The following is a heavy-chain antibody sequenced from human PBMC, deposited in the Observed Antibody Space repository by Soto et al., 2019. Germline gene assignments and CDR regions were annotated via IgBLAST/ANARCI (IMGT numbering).Heavy chain of an antibody. CDR1: GFTFSSCI. CDR2: ISSSSTYI. CDR3: ASIDSSGYWGYAFDI. V-gene: IGHV3-21*01. J-gene: IGHJ3*02. Sequence: PGGSLRLSCAASGFTFSSCIVNWVLQAPGKGLEWVSSISSSSTYIYYADSVKGRFTISRDNAKNSLFLQMNSLRAEDTAVYYCASIDSSGYWGYAFDIWGQGTMVT. D-gene: IGHD3-22*01.